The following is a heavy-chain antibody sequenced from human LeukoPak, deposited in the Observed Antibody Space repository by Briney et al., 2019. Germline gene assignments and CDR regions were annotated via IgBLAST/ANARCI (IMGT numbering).Heavy chain of an antibody. D-gene: IGHD3-22*01. Sequence: PGGSLRLSCAVSGFTVSSNHVSWVRQAPGMGLEWVSVFYSGGDTHYADSVKGRFTISRDNSKNTLYLQMNSLRAEDTAVYYCALQSGYYDSSGYSEPDYWGQGTLVTVSS. CDR2: FYSGGDT. CDR1: GFTVSSNH. V-gene: IGHV3-53*01. J-gene: IGHJ4*02. CDR3: ALQSGYYDSSGYSEPDY.